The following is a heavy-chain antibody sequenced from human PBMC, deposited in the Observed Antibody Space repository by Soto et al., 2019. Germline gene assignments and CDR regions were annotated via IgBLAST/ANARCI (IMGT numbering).Heavy chain of an antibody. CDR2: ISYDGSNK. CDR3: ARRYYDFGSGYWPNPYYYYGMDV. V-gene: IGHV3-30-3*01. CDR1: GFTFSSYA. D-gene: IGHD3-3*01. Sequence: QVQLVESGGGVVQPGRSLRLSCAASGFTFSSYAMHWVRQAPGKGLEWVAVISYDGSNKYYADSVKGRFTISRDNSKNTLYLQMNSLRAEDTAVYYCARRYYDFGSGYWPNPYYYYGMDVWGQGTTVTVSS. J-gene: IGHJ6*02.